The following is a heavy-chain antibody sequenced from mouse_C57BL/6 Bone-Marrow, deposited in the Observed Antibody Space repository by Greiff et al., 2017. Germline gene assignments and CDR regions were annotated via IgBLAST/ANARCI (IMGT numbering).Heavy chain of an antibody. Sequence: QVQLQQPGAELVKPGASVKLSCKASGYTFTSYWMQWVKQRPGQGLEWIGEIDPSDSYTNYNQKFKGKATVTVDTSSSTAYMQLSSLTSEDSAVYYCAGDYYGSSYVLAYWGQGTLVTVSA. D-gene: IGHD1-1*01. CDR2: IDPSDSYT. V-gene: IGHV1-50*01. CDR1: GYTFTSYW. J-gene: IGHJ3*01. CDR3: AGDYYGSSYVLAY.